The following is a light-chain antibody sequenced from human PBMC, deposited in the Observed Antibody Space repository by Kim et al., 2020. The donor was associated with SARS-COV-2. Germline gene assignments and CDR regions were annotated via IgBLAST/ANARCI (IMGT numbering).Light chain of an antibody. Sequence: DIQMTQSPAALSASVGDTVNITCRASQNIHIWLAWYQQKPGKAPKFLIYRASSLESGVPSRFSGSGSGTEFTLTISSLQPDDFATYYCQQYESSWTFGPGTKVDIK. CDR1: QNIHIW. CDR3: QQYESSWT. J-gene: IGKJ1*01. V-gene: IGKV1-5*03. CDR2: RAS.